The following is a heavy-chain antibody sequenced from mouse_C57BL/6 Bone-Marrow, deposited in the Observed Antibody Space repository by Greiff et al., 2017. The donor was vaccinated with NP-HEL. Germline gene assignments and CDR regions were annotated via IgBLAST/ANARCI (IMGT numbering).Heavy chain of an antibody. V-gene: IGHV1-81*01. J-gene: IGHJ2*01. D-gene: IGHD2-2*01. Sequence: QVQLQQSGAELARPGASVKLSCKASGYTFTSYGISWVKQRTGQGLEWIGEIYPRSGNNYYNEKFKGKATLTADKSSSTAYMELRSLTSEDSAVYFCARRGLRRWGQGTTLTVSS. CDR3: ARRGLRR. CDR1: GYTFTSYG. CDR2: IYPRSGNN.